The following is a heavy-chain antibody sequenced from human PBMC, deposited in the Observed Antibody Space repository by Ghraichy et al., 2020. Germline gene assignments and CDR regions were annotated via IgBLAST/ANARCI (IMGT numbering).Heavy chain of an antibody. Sequence: GGSLRLSCAASGFTFSSSAMNWVRQAPGKGLEWVSGISGSGSTTYYADSVKGRFTISRDNSKNTLYLQMNSLRADDTAVYFCAKGSSGTTGYLDSWGQGTLVTVSS. J-gene: IGHJ4*02. D-gene: IGHD1-14*01. CDR3: AKGSSGTTGYLDS. CDR2: ISGSGSTT. CDR1: GFTFSSSA. V-gene: IGHV3-23*01.